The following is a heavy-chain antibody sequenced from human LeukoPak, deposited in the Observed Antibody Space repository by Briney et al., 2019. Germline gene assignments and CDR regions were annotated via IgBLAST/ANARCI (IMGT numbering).Heavy chain of an antibody. D-gene: IGHD1-26*01. CDR1: GFTFSSYG. J-gene: IGHJ4*02. V-gene: IGHV3-33*01. CDR3: ARARQLSGSYEVNQAGSQYYFDY. Sequence: GGSLRLSCAASGFTFSSYGMHWVRQAPGKGLEWVAVIWYDGSNKYYADSVKGRFTISRDNSKSTLYLQMNSLRAEDTAVYYCARARQLSGSYEVNQAGSQYYFDYWGQGTLVTVSS. CDR2: IWYDGSNK.